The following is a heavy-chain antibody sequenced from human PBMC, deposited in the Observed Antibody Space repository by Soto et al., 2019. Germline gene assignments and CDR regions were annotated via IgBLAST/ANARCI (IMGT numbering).Heavy chain of an antibody. CDR1: GCTFSTSE. V-gene: IGHV3-48*03. CDR3: ARRASR. Sequence: GGSLRLSCSASGCTFSTSEMYWVRQAPGKGLEWVSYIHPSGQPIFYSDSLKGRFTISRDNAKNSLYLQMSSLRAEDSAVYSCARRASRWGQGTMVTVSS. CDR2: IHPSGQPI. D-gene: IGHD1-26*01. J-gene: IGHJ3*01.